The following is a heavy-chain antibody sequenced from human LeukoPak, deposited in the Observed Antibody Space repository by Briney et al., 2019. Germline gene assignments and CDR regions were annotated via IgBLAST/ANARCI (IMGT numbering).Heavy chain of an antibody. CDR3: AIAASDAFDI. Sequence: SETLSLTCTVSGGSISSGDYYWSWIRQPPGKGLEWIGYIYYSGSTYYNPSLKSRVTISVDTSKNQFSLKLSSVTAADTAVYYCAIAASDAFDIWAKGQWSPSLQ. CDR1: GGSISSGDYY. V-gene: IGHV4-30-4*08. CDR2: IYYSGST. D-gene: IGHD2-21*01. J-gene: IGHJ3*02.